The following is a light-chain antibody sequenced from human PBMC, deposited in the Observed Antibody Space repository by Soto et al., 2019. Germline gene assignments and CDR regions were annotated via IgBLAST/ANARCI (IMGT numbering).Light chain of an antibody. V-gene: IGKV1-5*03. CDR3: QQSNTYPIT. CDR1: QTINSW. Sequence: DLQLTQSPSTLSASVGDRVTITCRASQTINSWLAWYQQKPGKAPKVLIYKASSLESGVPSRFSGSGSGTEFTLTISSLQPDDFATYYCQQSNTYPITFGQGTRLEIK. CDR2: KAS. J-gene: IGKJ5*01.